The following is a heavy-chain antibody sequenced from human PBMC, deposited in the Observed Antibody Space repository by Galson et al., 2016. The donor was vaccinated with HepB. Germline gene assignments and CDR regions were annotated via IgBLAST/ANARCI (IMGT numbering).Heavy chain of an antibody. D-gene: IGHD3-3*01. CDR2: ISYDEIKT. J-gene: IGHJ4*02. CDR1: GFSFDSYG. V-gene: IGHV3-30*18. CDR3: AKSAMEWLHLPRPLDF. Sequence: SLRLSCAASGFSFDSYGMHWVRQAPGKGLEWVAVISYDEIKTDNADSVKGRFTIPRDNSNKTLFLHMESLSPEDTALYFCAKSAMEWLHLPRPLDFWGQGALVTVSS.